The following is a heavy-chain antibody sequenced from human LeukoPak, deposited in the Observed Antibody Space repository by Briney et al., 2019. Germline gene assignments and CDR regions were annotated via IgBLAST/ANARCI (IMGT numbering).Heavy chain of an antibody. D-gene: IGHD4-11*01. CDR2: IRYDGSNE. J-gene: IGHJ4*02. CDR3: ANGATAYSACPLHIGDY. V-gene: IGHV3-30*02. CDR1: GITFSRFG. Sequence: GGSLRLSCAASGITFSRFGMHWVRQAPGKGLEWVAFIRYDGSNEYYADSVKGGFTISRDNSKNTLYVQMTSLRPEDTAVYFCANGATAYSACPLHIGDYWGQGTLVTVSS.